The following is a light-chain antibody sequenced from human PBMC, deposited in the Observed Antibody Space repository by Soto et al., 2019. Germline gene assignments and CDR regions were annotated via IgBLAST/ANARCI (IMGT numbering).Light chain of an antibody. CDR3: SSYTTTTSLIL. J-gene: IGLJ2*01. V-gene: IGLV2-14*01. CDR2: EVS. CDR1: SSDIGNYDF. Sequence: QSALTQPASVSGSPGQSITISCTGTSSDIGNYDFVSWYQQVPGTAPKAMIYEVSSRPSGVSNRFSGSKSGNTASLTISGLQAEDEADYYCSSYTTTTSLILFGGGTKLTVL.